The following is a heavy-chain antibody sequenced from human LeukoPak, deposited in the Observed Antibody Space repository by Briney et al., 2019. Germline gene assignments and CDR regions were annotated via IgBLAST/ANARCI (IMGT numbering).Heavy chain of an antibody. CDR3: AKDTRYSGSYYFVFDY. J-gene: IGHJ4*02. Sequence: GGSLRLSCAASAFTFRNYAMSWVRQAPGKGLEWDSTISGNGGRTYDADSVKGRFTISRDNSKSTLYLQMNSLGAEDTAVYYCAKDTRYSGSYYFVFDYWGQGTLVTVSS. CDR2: ISGNGGRT. V-gene: IGHV3-23*01. CDR1: AFTFRNYA. D-gene: IGHD1-26*01.